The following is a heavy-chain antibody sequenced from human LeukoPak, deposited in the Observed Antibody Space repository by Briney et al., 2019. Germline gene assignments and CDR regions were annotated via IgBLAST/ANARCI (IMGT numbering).Heavy chain of an antibody. Sequence: PGRSLRLSCAASGFTFSSYGMHWVRQAPGKGLEWVAVISYDGSNKYYADSVKVRFTISRDNSKNTLYLQMNSLSAEDTAVYYCAKDRMVRGRLYYYGMDVWGQGTTVTVSS. CDR1: GFTFSSYG. CDR3: AKDRMVRGRLYYYGMDV. D-gene: IGHD3-10*01. V-gene: IGHV3-30*18. CDR2: ISYDGSNK. J-gene: IGHJ6*02.